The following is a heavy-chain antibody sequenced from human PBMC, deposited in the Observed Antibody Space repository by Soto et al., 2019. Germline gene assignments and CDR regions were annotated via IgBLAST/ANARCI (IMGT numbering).Heavy chain of an antibody. Sequence: TGGSLRLSCAASGFIFSSYTMHWVRQAPGKGLEWVGVITYDGSNQYYADSVKGRFTISRDNSRNMLFLQMNSLRPDDTAVYYCARAPSGSYPEFDYWGQGXLVTVSS. J-gene: IGHJ4*02. CDR1: GFIFSSYT. CDR3: ARAPSGSYPEFDY. V-gene: IGHV3-30-3*01. CDR2: ITYDGSNQ. D-gene: IGHD1-26*01.